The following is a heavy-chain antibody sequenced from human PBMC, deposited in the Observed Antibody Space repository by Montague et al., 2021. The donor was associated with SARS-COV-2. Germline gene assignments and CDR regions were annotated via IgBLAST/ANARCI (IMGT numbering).Heavy chain of an antibody. Sequence: SETLSLTCSFSGGSIRSYHWSWIRLPPGKALEWLGYIYYTGETTHNPSLKSRVTISVDTSRSQFSLRLTSVTAADTAVYFCARFWSGYVDKWSQGTLVTVSS. V-gene: IGHV4-59*01. CDR2: IYYTGET. CDR3: ARFWSGYVDK. CDR1: GGSIRSYH. J-gene: IGHJ4*02. D-gene: IGHD3-3*01.